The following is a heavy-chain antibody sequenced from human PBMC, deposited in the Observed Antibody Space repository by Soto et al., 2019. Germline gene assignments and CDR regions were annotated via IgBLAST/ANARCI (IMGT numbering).Heavy chain of an antibody. CDR3: ASHPRTGYSGYDSFAFDI. Sequence: SVKVSCKASGGTFSSYTISWVRQAPGQGLEWMGGIIPIFGTANYAQKFQGRVTITADESTSTAYMELSSLRSEDTAVYYCASHPRTGYSGYDSFAFDIWGQGTMVTVSS. J-gene: IGHJ3*02. CDR2: IIPIFGTA. D-gene: IGHD5-12*01. CDR1: GGTFSSYT. V-gene: IGHV1-69*13.